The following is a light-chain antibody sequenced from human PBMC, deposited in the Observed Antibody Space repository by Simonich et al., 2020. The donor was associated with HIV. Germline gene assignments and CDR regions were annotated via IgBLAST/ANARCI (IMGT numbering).Light chain of an antibody. CDR2: WAS. V-gene: IGKV4-1*01. Sequence: DIVLTQSPDSLAVSLGERATINCKSSQSVLYSSNNKNYLAWYQQKPGQPPKLLIYWASTRESGVPDRCSGSGSGTDFTLTISSLQAEDVAVYYCQQDYSTPFTFGPGTKVDIK. CDR1: QSVLYSSNNKNY. CDR3: QQDYSTPFT. J-gene: IGKJ3*01.